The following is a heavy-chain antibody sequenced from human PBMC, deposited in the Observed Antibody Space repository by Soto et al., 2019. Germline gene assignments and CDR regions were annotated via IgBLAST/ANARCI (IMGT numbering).Heavy chain of an antibody. V-gene: IGHV4-39*02. Sequence: SETLSLTCTVSGDSISSDVCYWGWRRPPPKKVLERSESNNYSGTTSYTPPLKSRTTISVETSKKHSPHKLRSVAADDAAEYYGACALTGTASYNWFDPWGQGTTVTVYS. CDR2: NNYSGTT. CDR1: GDSISSDVCY. CDR3: ACALTGTASYNWFDP. J-gene: IGHJ5*01. D-gene: IGHD2-21*02.